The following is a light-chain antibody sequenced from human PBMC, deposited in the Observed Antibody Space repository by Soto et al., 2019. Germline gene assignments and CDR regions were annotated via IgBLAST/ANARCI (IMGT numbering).Light chain of an antibody. CDR2: DAS. J-gene: IGKJ4*01. V-gene: IGKV3D-15*01. CDR1: QSVSSY. Sequence: EIVLTQSPGTLSLSPGERATLSCRASQSVSSYLAWYQQKPGQAPRLLIYDASNRATGIPARFSGSGSGTEFALTISSLQSEDFAVYYCQQYIRWPLTFGGGTKVDI. CDR3: QQYIRWPLT.